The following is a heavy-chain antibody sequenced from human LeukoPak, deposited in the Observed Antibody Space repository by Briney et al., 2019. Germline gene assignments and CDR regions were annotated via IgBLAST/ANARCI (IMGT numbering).Heavy chain of an antibody. V-gene: IGHV1-2*02. D-gene: IGHD3-22*01. CDR2: INPNSGGT. J-gene: IGHJ4*02. CDR3: ASADYYDSSGYYTVDY. CDR1: GYTFTGYY. Sequence: ASVKVSCKASGYTFTGYYMHWVRQAPGQGLEWMGWINPNSGGTNYAQKFQGRVTMTRDTSISTAYMELSRLRSDDTAVYYCASADYYDSSGYYTVDYWGQGTLVTVSS.